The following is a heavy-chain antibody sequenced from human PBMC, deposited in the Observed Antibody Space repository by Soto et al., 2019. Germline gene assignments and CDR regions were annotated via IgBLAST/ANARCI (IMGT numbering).Heavy chain of an antibody. CDR3: AREPRIDYDTPAGFDY. CDR1: GGSISSGGYY. V-gene: IGHV4-31*03. J-gene: IGHJ4*02. CDR2: IYYSGST. Sequence: LSLTCTVSGGSISSGGYYWSWIRQHPGKGLEWIGYIYYSGSTYYNPSLKSRVTISVDTSKNQFSLKLSSVTAADTAVYYCAREPRIDYDTPAGFDYWGQGTLVTVSS. D-gene: IGHD3-9*01.